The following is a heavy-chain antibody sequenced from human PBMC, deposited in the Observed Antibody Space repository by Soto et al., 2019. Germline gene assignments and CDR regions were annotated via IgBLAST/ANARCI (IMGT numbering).Heavy chain of an antibody. CDR3: AIGPRMWLAGGGY. J-gene: IGHJ4*02. D-gene: IGHD6-19*01. CDR2: INHSGIT. V-gene: IGHV4-34*01. Sequence: SETLSLTCAVYGGSFSGYYWSWIRQPPGKGLEWLGEINHSGITDYNPSLKSRITISIDTSKKQFSLKLNSVTAADMAVYYCAIGPRMWLAGGGYWGQGTQVTVSS. CDR1: GGSFSGYY.